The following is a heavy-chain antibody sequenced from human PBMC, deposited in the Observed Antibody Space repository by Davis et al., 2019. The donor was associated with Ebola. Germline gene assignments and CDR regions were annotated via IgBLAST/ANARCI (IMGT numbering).Heavy chain of an antibody. Sequence: SETLSLTCAVYGGSFSGYYWSWIRQPPGKGLEWIGEINNSGSTNYNPSLKSRVTISVDTSNNQFSLKLSSVTAADTAVYYCARPRYITIFGVVHGMDVWGQGTTVTVSS. J-gene: IGHJ6*02. CDR3: ARPRYITIFGVVHGMDV. D-gene: IGHD3-3*01. CDR2: INNSGST. CDR1: GGSFSGYY. V-gene: IGHV4-34*01.